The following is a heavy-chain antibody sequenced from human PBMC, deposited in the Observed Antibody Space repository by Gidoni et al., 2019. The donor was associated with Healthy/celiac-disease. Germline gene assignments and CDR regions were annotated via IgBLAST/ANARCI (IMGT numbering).Heavy chain of an antibody. CDR3: ARHTDQPIAAASDSTHDAFDI. J-gene: IGHJ3*02. CDR2: IYYSGST. V-gene: IGHV4-39*01. D-gene: IGHD6-13*01. Sequence: QLQLQESGPGLVKPSETLSLTCTVSGGSISSSSYYWGWIRQPPGKGLEWIGSIYYSGSTYYNPSLKSRVTISVDTSKNQFSLKLSSVTAADTAVYYCARHTDQPIAAASDSTHDAFDIWGQGTMVTVSS. CDR1: GGSISSSSYY.